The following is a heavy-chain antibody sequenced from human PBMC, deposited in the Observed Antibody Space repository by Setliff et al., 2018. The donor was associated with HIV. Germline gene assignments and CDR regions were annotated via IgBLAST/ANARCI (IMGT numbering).Heavy chain of an antibody. J-gene: IGHJ4*02. CDR3: ARSPPGLLSSYCFDY. CDR1: GYTFTSYG. CDR2: ISAYDGDT. D-gene: IGHD2-21*01. V-gene: IGHV1-18*01. Sequence: ASVKVSCKASGYTFTSYGISWVRQAPGQGLEWMGWISAYDGDTKYAEKFQGRVIMTADTTASTAYMELRNLKSDDTAVYYCARSPPGLLSSYCFDYWGRGTLVTVSS.